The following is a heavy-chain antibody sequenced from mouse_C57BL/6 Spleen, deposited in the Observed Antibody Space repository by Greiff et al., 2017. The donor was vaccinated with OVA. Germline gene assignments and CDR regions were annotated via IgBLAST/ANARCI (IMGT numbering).Heavy chain of an antibody. CDR3: AYHGAMDY. CDR1: GYTFTSYW. CDR2: IDPSDSYT. J-gene: IGHJ4*01. Sequence: LQQPGAELVKPGASVKLSCKASGYTFTSYWMQWVKQRPGQGLEWIGEIDPSDSYTNYNQKFKGKATLTVDTSSSTADMQLSSLTSEDSAVYYCAYHGAMDYWGPGTSVTVSS. D-gene: IGHD5-5*01. V-gene: IGHV1-50*01.